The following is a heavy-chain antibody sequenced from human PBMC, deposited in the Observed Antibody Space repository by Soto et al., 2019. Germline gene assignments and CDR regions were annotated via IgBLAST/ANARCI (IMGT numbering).Heavy chain of an antibody. CDR1: GGSISSSSYY. V-gene: IGHV4-39*01. CDR2: IYYSGST. Sequence: PSETLSLTCTVSGGSISSSSYYWGWIRQPPGKGLEWIGSIYYSGSTYYNPSLKGRVTISVDTSKNQFSLKLSSVTAADTAVYYCERQGPIWFGQSGGYYYGMDVWGQGTTVTVSS. J-gene: IGHJ6*02. CDR3: ERQGPIWFGQSGGYYYGMDV. D-gene: IGHD3-10*01.